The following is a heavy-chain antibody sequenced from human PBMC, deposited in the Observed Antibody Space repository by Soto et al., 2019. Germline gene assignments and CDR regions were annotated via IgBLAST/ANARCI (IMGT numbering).Heavy chain of an antibody. CDR3: ARSGIAAAGSRFAFDI. Sequence: GGSLRLSCAASGFTFDDYAMHWVRQAPGKGLEWVSGISWNSGSIGYADSVKGRFTISRDNAKNSLYLQMNSLRAEDTAVYYCARSGIAAAGSRFAFDIWGQGTMVTVSS. J-gene: IGHJ3*02. D-gene: IGHD6-13*01. V-gene: IGHV3-9*01. CDR1: GFTFDDYA. CDR2: ISWNSGSI.